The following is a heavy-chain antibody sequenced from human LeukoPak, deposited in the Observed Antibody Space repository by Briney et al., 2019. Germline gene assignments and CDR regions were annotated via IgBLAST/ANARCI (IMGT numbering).Heavy chain of an antibody. D-gene: IGHD3-16*01. CDR1: GXSISGYY. CDR2: IYYSGNT. V-gene: IGHV4-59*01. Sequence: PSETLSLTCTVSGXSISGYYWSWIRQPPGKGLELIGFIYYSGNTNYNPSLKSRVTISVDTSKDQFSLNLTSVTAADTAVYFCARGAYAIEYWGQGTLVTVSS. CDR3: ARGAYAIEY. J-gene: IGHJ4*02.